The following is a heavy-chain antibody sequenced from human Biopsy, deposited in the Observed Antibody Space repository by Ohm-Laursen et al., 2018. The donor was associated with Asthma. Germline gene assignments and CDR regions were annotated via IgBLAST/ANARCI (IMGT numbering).Heavy chain of an antibody. CDR3: ARCQVGYSSGWSLLLKKIYYSGMDV. Sequence: SVKVSCNSPGGTFSNFAISWVRQAPGQGLEWLGGIMTVFGTTNYAQKFQGRVTITADESTSTAYMEVTSLRSEDTAIYYCARCQVGYSSGWSLLLKKIYYSGMDVWGQGNAVTVSS. CDR1: GGTFSNFA. D-gene: IGHD6-19*01. V-gene: IGHV1-69*13. J-gene: IGHJ6*02. CDR2: IMTVFGTT.